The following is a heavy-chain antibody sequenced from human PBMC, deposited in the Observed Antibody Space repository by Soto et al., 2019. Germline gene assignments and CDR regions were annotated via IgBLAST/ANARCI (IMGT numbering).Heavy chain of an antibody. CDR3: AKRPRSNLVDY. CDR1: GFTLSSYG. J-gene: IGHJ4*02. Sequence: QVQLVESGGGVVQPGRSLRLSCAASGFTLSSYGMHWVRQAPGKGLEWVAVISYDGSNKYYADSVKGRFTISRDNSKNTLYLQMNSLRAEDTAVYYCAKRPRSNLVDYWGQGTLVTVSS. D-gene: IGHD4-4*01. CDR2: ISYDGSNK. V-gene: IGHV3-30*18.